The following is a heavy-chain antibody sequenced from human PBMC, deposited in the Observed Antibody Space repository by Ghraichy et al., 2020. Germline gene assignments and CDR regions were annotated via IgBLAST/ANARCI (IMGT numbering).Heavy chain of an antibody. CDR1: GFTFSSYA. Sequence: GGSLRLSCAASGFTFSSYAMSWVRQAPGKGLEWVSAISGSGGSTYYADSVKGRFTISRDNSKNTLYLQMNSLRAEDTAVYYCVRDTAMDPSEGYYYGMDVWGQGTTVTVSS. D-gene: IGHD5-18*01. J-gene: IGHJ6*02. CDR2: ISGSGGST. V-gene: IGHV3-23*01. CDR3: VRDTAMDPSEGYYYGMDV.